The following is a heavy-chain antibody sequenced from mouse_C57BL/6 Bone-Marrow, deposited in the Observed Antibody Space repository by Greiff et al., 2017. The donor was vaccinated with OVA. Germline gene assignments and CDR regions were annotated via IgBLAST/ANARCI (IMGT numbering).Heavy chain of an antibody. CDR3: TTPSYYYSSSFWYFDV. CDR1: GFTFTDYY. Sequence: LVESGAELVRPGASVKLSCTASGFTFTDYYMHWVKQRPEQGLEWIGRIDPEDGDTEYAPKFQGKATMTADTSSNTAYLQLSSLTSEDTAVYYCTTPSYYYSSSFWYFDVWGTGTTVTVSS. D-gene: IGHD1-1*01. J-gene: IGHJ1*03. CDR2: IDPEDGDT. V-gene: IGHV14-1*01.